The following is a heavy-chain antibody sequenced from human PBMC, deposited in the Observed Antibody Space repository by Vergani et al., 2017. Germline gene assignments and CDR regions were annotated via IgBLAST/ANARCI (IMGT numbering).Heavy chain of an antibody. D-gene: IGHD6-19*01. CDR2: IWYDGSNK. V-gene: IGHV3-33*01. Sequence: VQLVESGGGVVQPGRSLRLSCAASGFTFSSYGMHWVRQAPGKGLEWVAVIWYDGSNKYYADSVKGRFTISRDNSKNTLYLQMNSLRAEDTAVYYCARAGGDSSGRKDYYYYGMDVWGQGTTVTVSS. CDR3: ARAGGDSSGRKDYYYYGMDV. J-gene: IGHJ6*02. CDR1: GFTFSSYG.